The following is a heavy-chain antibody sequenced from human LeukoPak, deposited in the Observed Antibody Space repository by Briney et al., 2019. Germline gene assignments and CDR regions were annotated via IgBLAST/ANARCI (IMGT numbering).Heavy chain of an antibody. CDR3: ARDRNVDYFDY. V-gene: IGHV3-33*08. CDR2: IWYDGSDK. CDR1: GFTFSSYG. J-gene: IGHJ4*02. Sequence: PGGSLTLSCAVSGFTFSSYGMHWVRQAPGKGLEWVAVIWYDGSDKYYADSVKGRFTISRDNSKNTLYLQMNSLRAEDTAVYYCARDRNVDYFDYWGQGTLVTVAS. D-gene: IGHD1-1*01.